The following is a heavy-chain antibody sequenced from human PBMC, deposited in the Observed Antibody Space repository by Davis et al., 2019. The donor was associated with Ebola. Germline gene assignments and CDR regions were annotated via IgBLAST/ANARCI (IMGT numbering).Heavy chain of an antibody. J-gene: IGHJ4*02. CDR1: GYSLTGYY. CDR2: INPSGGST. Sequence: ASVPVPCKASGYSLTGYYMHCVRQAPGQGRERMGIINPSGGSTSYAQKFQGRVTMTRDTSTSTVYMELSSLRSEDTAVYYCARDNWNSFDYWGQGTLVTVSS. D-gene: IGHD1-20*01. CDR3: ARDNWNSFDY. V-gene: IGHV1-46*01.